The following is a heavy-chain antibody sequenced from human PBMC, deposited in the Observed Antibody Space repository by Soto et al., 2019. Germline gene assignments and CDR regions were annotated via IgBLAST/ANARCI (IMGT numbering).Heavy chain of an antibody. D-gene: IGHD5-18*01. J-gene: IGHJ6*02. Sequence: QVQLQESGPGLVKPSGTLSVTCAVSGGSISSSNWWNWVRQPPGKGLEWIGEIYHSGSTNYNPSLWSRVTISLDKSKNQFSLRVKSVTAADTAEYYCARAWPSVDSYGSGVMDVWGQGTTVTVSS. CDR1: GGSISSSNW. V-gene: IGHV4-4*02. CDR3: ARAWPSVDSYGSGVMDV. CDR2: IYHSGST.